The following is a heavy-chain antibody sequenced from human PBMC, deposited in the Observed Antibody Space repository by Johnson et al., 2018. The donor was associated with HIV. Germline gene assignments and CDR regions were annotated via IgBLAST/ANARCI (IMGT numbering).Heavy chain of an antibody. CDR1: GFTFSSYA. Sequence: EVQLVEAGGGLVQPGGSLRLSCAASGFTFSSYAVSWVRQAPGKGLEWVSGASGSGGTTYYADSVKGRFTISRDNARDTLYLQMHRLRAEDTAVYYCARDDLYNSGYLMAFDMVGQWTMVTVSS. CDR3: ARDDLYNSGYLMAFDM. V-gene: IGHV3-23*04. D-gene: IGHD5-12*01. J-gene: IGHJ3*02. CDR2: ASGSGGTT.